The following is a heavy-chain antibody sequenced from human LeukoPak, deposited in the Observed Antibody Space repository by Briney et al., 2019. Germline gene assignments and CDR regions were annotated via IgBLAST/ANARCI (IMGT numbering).Heavy chain of an antibody. Sequence: GGSLRLSCVASGFTFGHNAMAWVRQAPGKRLEWVSALSGSGGDTFYADSVKGRFTISRDNSKNTLYLQMNSLRAEDTAVYYCARTYYYDSSGYSDYWGQGTLVTVSS. CDR3: ARTYYYDSSGYSDY. J-gene: IGHJ4*02. D-gene: IGHD3-22*01. CDR1: GFTFGHNA. V-gene: IGHV3-23*01. CDR2: LSGSGGDT.